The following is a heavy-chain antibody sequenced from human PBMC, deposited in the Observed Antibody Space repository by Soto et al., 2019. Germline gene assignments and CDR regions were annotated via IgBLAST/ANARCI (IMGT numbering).Heavy chain of an antibody. Sequence: ASVKVSCKASGYTFTSYDINWVRQATGQGLEWMGWMNPNSGNTGYAQKFQGRATMTRNTSISTAYMELSSLRSEDTAVYYCARAGGYCGGDCFTFDYWGQGTLVTVSS. CDR1: GYTFTSYD. D-gene: IGHD2-21*02. J-gene: IGHJ4*02. V-gene: IGHV1-8*01. CDR2: MNPNSGNT. CDR3: ARAGGYCGGDCFTFDY.